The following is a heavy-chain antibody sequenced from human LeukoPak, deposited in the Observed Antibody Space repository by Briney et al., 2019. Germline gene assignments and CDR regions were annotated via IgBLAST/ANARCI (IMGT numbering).Heavy chain of an antibody. CDR2: IYRFGNT. Sequence: SETLSLTCTVSGASISYDYWSWIRQPPGKGLEWIGYIYRFGNTDYNPSLMRRVTISLDTSKKQLSLNLTSVTAADTAVYYCAGRGQRYFRDWGQGTLVTVSS. V-gene: IGHV4-4*08. CDR3: AGRGQRYFRD. CDR1: GASISYDY. J-gene: IGHJ1*01.